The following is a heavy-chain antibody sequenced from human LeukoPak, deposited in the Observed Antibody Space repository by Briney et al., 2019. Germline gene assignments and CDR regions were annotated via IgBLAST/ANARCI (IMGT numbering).Heavy chain of an antibody. V-gene: IGHV3-23*01. J-gene: IGHJ4*02. D-gene: IGHD1-26*01. CDR2: ISGSGGST. CDR3: AKKGSIVGATTNDY. Sequence: GGSLRLSCAASGFTFSRYAMSWVGQAPGKGLEWVSAISGSGGSTYYADSVKGRFTISRDNSKNTLYLQMNSLRAEDTAVYYCAKKGSIVGATTNDYWGQGTLVTVSS. CDR1: GFTFSRYA.